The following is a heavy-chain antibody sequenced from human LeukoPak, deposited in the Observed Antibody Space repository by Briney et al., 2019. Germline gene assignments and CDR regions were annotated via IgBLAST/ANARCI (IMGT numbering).Heavy chain of an antibody. V-gene: IGHV4-59*01. J-gene: IGHJ3*02. CDR1: GGSINSYH. Sequence: SETLSLTCTVSGGSINSYHWSWIRQPPGKGLECIGYIHYTGSTNYNPSLKSRVTISVDTSKSQFSLKLSSVTAADTAVYYCARGPYGCGPFDIWGQGTMVTVSS. CDR3: ARGPYGCGPFDI. D-gene: IGHD2-21*01. CDR2: IHYTGST.